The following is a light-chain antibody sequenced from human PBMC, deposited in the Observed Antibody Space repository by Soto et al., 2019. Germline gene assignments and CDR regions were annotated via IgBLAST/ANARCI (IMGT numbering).Light chain of an antibody. CDR3: LQYYSTPQT. Sequence: DIVMTQSPDSLAVCLGERATINCKSSQNVLYSSNNRNYLAWYQQRPGQPPKLLIYWASTRESGVPDRFSGSGSGTDFTLTISSLQAEDVAVYYCLQYYSTPQTFGQGTKLEIK. CDR1: QNVLYSSNNRNY. V-gene: IGKV4-1*01. CDR2: WAS. J-gene: IGKJ2*01.